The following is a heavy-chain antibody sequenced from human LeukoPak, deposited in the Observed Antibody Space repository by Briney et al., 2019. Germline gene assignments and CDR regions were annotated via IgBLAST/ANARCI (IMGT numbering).Heavy chain of an antibody. CDR3: TTDLGITMVRGVIGDAFDI. CDR2: IKSKTEGGTT. D-gene: IGHD3-10*01. CDR1: GFTFSNAW. V-gene: IGHV3-15*01. J-gene: IGHJ3*02. Sequence: PGGSLRLSCAASGFTFSNAWMTWVRQAPGKGLEWVGRIKSKTEGGTTDYAAPVKGRFTISRDDSQNTLYLQMNSLKTEDTAVYYCTTDLGITMVRGVIGDAFDIWGQGTMVTVSS.